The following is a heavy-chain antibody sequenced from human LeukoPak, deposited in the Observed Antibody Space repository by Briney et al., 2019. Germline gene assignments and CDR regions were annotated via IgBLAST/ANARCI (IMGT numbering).Heavy chain of an antibody. CDR1: VFTFSSYA. CDR3: AKDRMAAAGRQDIWNY. D-gene: IGHD6-25*01. CDR2: ISGSGDRT. Sequence: PGGSLRLSCVASVFTFSSYAMIWVRQAPGKGLGWVSGISGSGDRTYYADSVKGRFTISRDNSKNTLYLEMNGLTAEDSAVYYCAKDRMAAAGRQDIWNYWGQGTLVTVSS. J-gene: IGHJ4*02. V-gene: IGHV3-23*01.